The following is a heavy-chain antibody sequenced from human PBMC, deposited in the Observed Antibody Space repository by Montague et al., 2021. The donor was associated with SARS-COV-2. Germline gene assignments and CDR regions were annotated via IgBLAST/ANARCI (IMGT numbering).Heavy chain of an antibody. Sequence: SLRLSCAASGFYFSYAMHWVRQAPGKGLEWVALISNDGSNKHYADFVKVRFTISRDNSKSTLYLQMNSLRTEDTAVYYCARESGSFHDGGYFDYWGQGSLVTVSS. CDR1: GFYFSYA. D-gene: IGHD1-26*01. CDR3: ARESGSFHDGGYFDY. V-gene: IGHV3-30*04. J-gene: IGHJ4*02. CDR2: ISNDGSNK.